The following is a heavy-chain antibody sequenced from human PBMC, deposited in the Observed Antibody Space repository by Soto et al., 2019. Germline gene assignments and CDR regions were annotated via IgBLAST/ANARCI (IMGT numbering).Heavy chain of an antibody. J-gene: IGHJ6*02. V-gene: IGHV4-39*01. Sequence: PSETLSLTCTVSGGSISSSSYYWGWIRQPPGKGLEWIGGIYYSGSTYYNPSLKSRVTISVDTSKNQFSLKLSSVTAADTAVYYCASSLHSRILSLYYYYGMDVWGQGTTVTVSS. CDR1: GGSISSSSYY. D-gene: IGHD2-15*01. CDR3: ASSLHSRILSLYYYYGMDV. CDR2: IYYSGST.